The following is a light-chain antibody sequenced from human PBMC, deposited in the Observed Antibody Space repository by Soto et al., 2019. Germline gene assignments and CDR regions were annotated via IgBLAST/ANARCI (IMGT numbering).Light chain of an antibody. V-gene: IGKV3-20*01. CDR2: GAS. J-gene: IGKJ4*01. CDR1: QSVSNNY. CDR3: QQYGSSPLT. Sequence: EIVLTQSPGTLSLSPGERATLSCRASQSVSNNYLAWYQQKPGQAPRLLISGASSRATGIPDRFSGSGSGTDVTLTISRLEPEDFAVYYWQQYGSSPLTFGGGTKVEIK.